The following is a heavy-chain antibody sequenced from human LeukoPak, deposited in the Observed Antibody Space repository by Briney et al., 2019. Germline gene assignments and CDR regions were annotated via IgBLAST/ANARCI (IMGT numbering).Heavy chain of an antibody. CDR2: IKQDGSEK. D-gene: IGHD5-18*01. Sequence: GGSLRLSCAASGLTFSSYAMSWVRQAPGKGLEWVANIKQDGSEKYYVDSVKGRFTISRDNAKNSLYLQMNSLRAEDTAVYYCARVSDTQNYYYYGMDVWGQGTTVTVSS. J-gene: IGHJ6*02. V-gene: IGHV3-7*01. CDR3: ARVSDTQNYYYYGMDV. CDR1: GLTFSSYA.